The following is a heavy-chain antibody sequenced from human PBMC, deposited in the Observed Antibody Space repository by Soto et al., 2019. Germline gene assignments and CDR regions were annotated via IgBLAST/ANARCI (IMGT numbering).Heavy chain of an antibody. CDR1: GDTISSSMYY. J-gene: IGHJ6*02. CDR2: IYYSWST. CDR3: ARHWGNWNYYYYGMDV. Sequence: SETPSLTCTVSGDTISSSMYYWGWIRQPPGKGLEWIGSIYYSWSTYYNPSLKSRVTISVDTSKNQFSLKLSSVTAADTAVYYCARHWGNWNYYYYGMDVWGQGTTVTVSS. D-gene: IGHD1-1*01. V-gene: IGHV4-39*01.